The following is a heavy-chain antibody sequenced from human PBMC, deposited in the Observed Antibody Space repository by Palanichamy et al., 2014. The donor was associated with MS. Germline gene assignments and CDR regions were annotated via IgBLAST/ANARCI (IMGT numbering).Heavy chain of an antibody. J-gene: IGHJ5*02. D-gene: IGHD3-10*01. CDR1: GFTVSSSY. Sequence: EVQLVETGGGLIQPGGSLRLSCAASGFTVSSSYMTWVRQXPGKGLEWVSVIYSDGSTSYADSVKGRFTISRDNSKNTLYLQMNSLRAEDTAVYYCAKNLASGSSAPGSWGQGTLVTVSS. CDR2: IYSDGST. V-gene: IGHV3-53*02. CDR3: AKNLASGSSAPGS.